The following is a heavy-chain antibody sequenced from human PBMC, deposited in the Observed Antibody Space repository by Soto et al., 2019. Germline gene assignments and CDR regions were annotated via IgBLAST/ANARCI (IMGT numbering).Heavy chain of an antibody. Sequence: EVQLVESGGGLVKPGGSLRLSCAASGFSFSNYRMNWVRQAPGKGLEWVSSISFSSSSISYAESVKGRFTVSRDNAKNSLSLQMNSLRADDTAVYYCARGYGGNEFFWGQGTPVTVSS. D-gene: IGHD4-17*01. CDR3: ARGYGGNEFF. J-gene: IGHJ4*02. CDR1: GFSFSNYR. CDR2: ISFSSSSI. V-gene: IGHV3-21*01.